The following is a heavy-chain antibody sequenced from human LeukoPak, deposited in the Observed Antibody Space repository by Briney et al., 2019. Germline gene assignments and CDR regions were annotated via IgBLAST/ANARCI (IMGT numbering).Heavy chain of an antibody. V-gene: IGHV3-43D*03. CDR2: ISWDGGST. CDR3: AKERRDGYGFDY. D-gene: IGHD5-24*01. CDR1: GFTFDDYA. Sequence: GGPLRLSCAASGFTFDDYAMHWVRQAPGKGLESVSLISWDGGSTYYADSVKGRFTISRDSSKNSLYLQMNSLRAEDTALYYCAKERRDGYGFDYWGQGTLVTVSS. J-gene: IGHJ4*02.